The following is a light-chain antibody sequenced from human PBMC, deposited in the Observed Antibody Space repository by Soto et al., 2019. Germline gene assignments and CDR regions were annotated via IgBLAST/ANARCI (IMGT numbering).Light chain of an antibody. J-gene: IGLJ1*01. V-gene: IGLV1-51*02. CDR1: SSNIGQNY. CDR2: ATN. CDR3: GTWDSSLRAV. Sequence: QSVLTQPPSVSAAPGQKVTISCSGSSSNIGQNYVSWYQQLPGTAPKLLIYATNTRPPGIPDRFSGSKAGTSATLGITGLQTGDDADYSCGTWDSSLRAVFGTGTQLTVL.